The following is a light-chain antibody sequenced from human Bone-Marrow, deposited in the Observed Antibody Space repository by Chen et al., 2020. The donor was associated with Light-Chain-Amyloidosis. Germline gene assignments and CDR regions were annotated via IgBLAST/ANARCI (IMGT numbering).Light chain of an antibody. CDR1: DLPTKY. CDR2: RDT. Sequence: SYQLTQPPSVSVSQGQTARINGSGDDLPTKYAYWYQQKPGQAPVLVIHRDTERPSGISERFSGSSSGTTATLTTSGVQAEDEADYHCQSADSSGTYEVIFGGGTKLTVL. V-gene: IGLV3-25*03. CDR3: QSADSSGTYEVI. J-gene: IGLJ2*01.